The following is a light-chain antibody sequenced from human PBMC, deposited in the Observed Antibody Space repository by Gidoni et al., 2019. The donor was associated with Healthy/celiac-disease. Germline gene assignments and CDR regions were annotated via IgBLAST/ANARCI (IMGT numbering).Light chain of an antibody. J-gene: IGKJ1*01. CDR2: GAS. CDR3: QQDGSSPWT. Sequence: EIVLTQSPGTLSLSPGERATLSCRASQSVSSSYLAWYQQKPGQAPRLLIYGASSRATGIPDRFSGSGSGTDFPLTISSLEPEDFAVYYCQQDGSSPWTFGQGTKVEIK. CDR1: QSVSSSY. V-gene: IGKV3-20*01.